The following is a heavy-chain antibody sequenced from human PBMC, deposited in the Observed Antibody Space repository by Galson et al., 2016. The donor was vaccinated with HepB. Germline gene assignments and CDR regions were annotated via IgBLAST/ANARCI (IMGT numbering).Heavy chain of an antibody. CDR3: VKVARNSNSPT. J-gene: IGHJ5*02. CDR2: ISGNGGNT. V-gene: IGHV3-64D*06. CDR1: GFTFSSYA. Sequence: SLRLSCAASGFTFSSYAIHWVRQAPGKGLEYVSAISGNGGNTYYTDSVKGRFTISRDNSKNTLYLQMSSLRAEDTAVYYCVKVARNSNSPTWGQGTLVTVSS. D-gene: IGHD6-13*01.